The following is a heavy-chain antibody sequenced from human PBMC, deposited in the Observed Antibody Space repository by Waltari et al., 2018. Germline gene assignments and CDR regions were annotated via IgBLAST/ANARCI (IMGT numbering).Heavy chain of an antibody. Sequence: EVQLVESGGGLVKPGGSLRLSCAASGFTFSSYSMNWVRQAPGKGLEWVSSISSSSSYIYYADSVKGRFTISRDNAKNSLYLQMNSLRAEDTAVYYCATGEVTTGYWYFDLWGRGTLVTVSS. CDR3: ATGEVTTGYWYFDL. J-gene: IGHJ2*01. V-gene: IGHV3-21*01. CDR2: ISSSSSYI. D-gene: IGHD2-21*02. CDR1: GFTFSSYS.